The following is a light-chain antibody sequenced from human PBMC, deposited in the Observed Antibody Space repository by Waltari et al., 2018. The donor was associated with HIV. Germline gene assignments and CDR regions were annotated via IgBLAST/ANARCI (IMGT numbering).Light chain of an antibody. CDR3: QQANTFPLT. J-gene: IGKJ4*01. Sequence: DIRVTQSPSSVSASAGDRVTITCRASQDVGNWLAWYQQKPGRAPELLIYDISTLQSGVPSRFSGSGSGTDFTLTINSLQPEDLATYYCQQANTFPLTFGGGTKVEIK. CDR2: DIS. CDR1: QDVGNW. V-gene: IGKV1-12*01.